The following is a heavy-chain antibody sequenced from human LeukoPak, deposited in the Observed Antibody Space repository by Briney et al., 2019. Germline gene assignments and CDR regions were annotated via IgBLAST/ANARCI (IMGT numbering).Heavy chain of an antibody. CDR2: IYYSGST. CDR3: ARGRVSSSSWSSTYYYYFYMDV. V-gene: IGHV4-59*01. Sequence: SETLSLTCTVSGGSISSYYWSWIRQPPGKGLEWIGYIYYSGSTNYNPSLNSRVAISRDTSKNHFSLELSSVTAADTAVYFCARGRVSSSSWSSTYYYYFYMDVWGRGTTVTVSS. D-gene: IGHD6-13*01. CDR1: GGSISSYY. J-gene: IGHJ6*03.